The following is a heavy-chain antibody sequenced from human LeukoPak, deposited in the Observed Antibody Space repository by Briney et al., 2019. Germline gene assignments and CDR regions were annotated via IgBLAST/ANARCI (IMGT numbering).Heavy chain of an antibody. V-gene: IGHV4-4*09. J-gene: IGHJ4*02. CDR3: TRGFLQIDY. CDR1: GGSISNYF. CDR2: IYTSGNT. Sequence: SETLSLTCTVSGGSISNYFWTWIRQPPGKGLEWIGYIYTSGNTNYNPSLESRVTMSVDTSKNQFSLRLNSVSAADTAVYYCTRGFLQIDYWGQGTLVTVSS.